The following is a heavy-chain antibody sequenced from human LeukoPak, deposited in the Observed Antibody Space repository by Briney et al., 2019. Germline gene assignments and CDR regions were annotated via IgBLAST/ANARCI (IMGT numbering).Heavy chain of an antibody. Sequence: GASVKVSCKASGGTFSSYAISWVRQAPGQGLEWMGRIIPIFGTANYAQKFQGRVTITADESTSTAYMELSSLRSEDTAVYYCARSDSGYDYNWFDPWGQGTLVTVSS. CDR3: ARSDSGYDYNWFDP. J-gene: IGHJ5*02. CDR2: IIPIFGTA. V-gene: IGHV1-69*13. CDR1: GGTFSSYA. D-gene: IGHD5-12*01.